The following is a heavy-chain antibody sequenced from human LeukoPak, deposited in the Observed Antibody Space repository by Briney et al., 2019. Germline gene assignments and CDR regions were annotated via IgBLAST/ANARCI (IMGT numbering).Heavy chain of an antibody. V-gene: IGHV3-21*01. CDR3: ARDPENYDSSGYYYDPDY. J-gene: IGHJ4*02. CDR1: GFTFSSYS. CDR2: ISSSSSYI. Sequence: PGGSLRLSCAASGFTFSSYSMNWVRQAPGKGLEWVSSISSSSSYIYYADSVKGRFTISRDNAKNSLYLQMNSLRAEDTAVYYCARDPENYDSSGYYYDPDYWGQGTLVTVSS. D-gene: IGHD3-22*01.